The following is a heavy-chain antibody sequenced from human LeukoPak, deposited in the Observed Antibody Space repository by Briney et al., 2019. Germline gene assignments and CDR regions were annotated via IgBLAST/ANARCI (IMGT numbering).Heavy chain of an antibody. CDR3: ARGSVRFGELFVAFDI. CDR1: GYTFTGYY. J-gene: IGHJ3*02. Sequence: ASVNVSCKASGYTFTGYYIHWVRQAPGQGLEWMGWINPNSGDTNYAQKFQGRVTMTRDTSISTAYMELRSLRSDETAVYYCARGSVRFGELFVAFDIWGQGTMVTVSS. V-gene: IGHV1-2*02. CDR2: INPNSGDT. D-gene: IGHD3-10*01.